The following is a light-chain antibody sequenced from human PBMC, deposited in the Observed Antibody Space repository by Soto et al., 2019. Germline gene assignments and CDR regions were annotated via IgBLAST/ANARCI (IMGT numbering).Light chain of an antibody. Sequence: EILLTQSPATLSLSRWERATLSCRASQSVGSYLAWYQQKPGQAPRLLIYGASSRATGIPDRFSGSGSGTDFTLTISRLEPEDFAVYYCQQYGSSPITFGQGTRLEIK. CDR3: QQYGSSPIT. V-gene: IGKV3-20*01. CDR2: GAS. CDR1: QSVGSY. J-gene: IGKJ5*01.